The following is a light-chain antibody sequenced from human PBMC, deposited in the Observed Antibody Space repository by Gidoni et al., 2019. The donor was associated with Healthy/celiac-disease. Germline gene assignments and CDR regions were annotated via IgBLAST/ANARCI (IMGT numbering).Light chain of an antibody. CDR2: GAS. V-gene: IGKV3D-15*01. Sequence: EIVMTQSPATLSVSPGERATLSCRASQSVSIDLAWYQQKPGQAPRLLIYGASIRATGIPARFSGSGSGTEFTLTISSLQSEDFAVYYCQQYNNWPPLFTFGPGTKVDFK. CDR3: QQYNNWPPLFT. CDR1: QSVSID. J-gene: IGKJ3*01.